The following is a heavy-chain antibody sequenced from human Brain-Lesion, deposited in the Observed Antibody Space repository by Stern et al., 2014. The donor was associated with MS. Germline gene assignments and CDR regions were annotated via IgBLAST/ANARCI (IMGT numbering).Heavy chain of an antibody. J-gene: IGHJ4*02. CDR2: IYYSGFT. CDR1: GGSISSSTYY. V-gene: IGHV4-39*01. D-gene: IGHD1-26*01. CDR3: ARHDSVPRPSQLYSARDRGPGYFDY. Sequence: QESGPGLVKPSETLSLTCTVSGGSISSSTYYWAWIRQPPGKGLEWIGNIYYSGFTYYNPSLKSRVPISVDMSKNQFSLKLSSVTAADTAIYYCARHDSVPRPSQLYSARDRGPGYFDYWGQGTLVTVSS.